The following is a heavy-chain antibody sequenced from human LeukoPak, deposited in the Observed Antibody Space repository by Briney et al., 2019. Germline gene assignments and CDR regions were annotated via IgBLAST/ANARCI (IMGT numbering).Heavy chain of an antibody. CDR3: AYTNHLTY. Sequence: GGSLRLSCAASGFTFRNFAMNWVRQAPGQGLEWVANIKYDGSEEYYVDSVKGRFTISRDNAKNSLSLQMNYVRAGDTAIYYCAYTNHLTYWGQGTLVTVSS. CDR2: IKYDGSEE. V-gene: IGHV3-7*01. D-gene: IGHD3-16*01. J-gene: IGHJ4*02. CDR1: GFTFRNFA.